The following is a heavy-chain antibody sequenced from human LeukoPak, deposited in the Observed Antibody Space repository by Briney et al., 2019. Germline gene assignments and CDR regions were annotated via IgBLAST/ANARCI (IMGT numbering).Heavy chain of an antibody. V-gene: IGHV4-31*03. CDR3: AREFGGYDSFFDY. J-gene: IGHJ4*02. CDR2: IYYSGST. CDR1: GGSISSGGYC. D-gene: IGHD5-12*01. Sequence: PSETLSLTCTVSGGSISSGGYCWSRIRQHPGKGLEWIGYIYYSGSTYYNPSLKSRVTISVDTSKNQFSLKLSSVTAADTAVYYCAREFGGYDSFFDYWGQGTLVTVSS.